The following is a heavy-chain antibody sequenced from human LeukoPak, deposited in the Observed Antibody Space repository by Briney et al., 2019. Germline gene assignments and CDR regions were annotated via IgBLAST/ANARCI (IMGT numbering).Heavy chain of an antibody. CDR3: ARGGTGAFDY. Sequence: GGSLRLSCAASGFSFSSYEMNWVRQAPGKGLEWISYISSSGSTVNYADSVKGRFTISRDNAKNLLFLQMNSLRVEDTALYYCARGGTGAFDYWGQGILVTVSS. CDR2: ISSSGSTV. D-gene: IGHD2-8*02. V-gene: IGHV3-48*03. CDR1: GFSFSSYE. J-gene: IGHJ4*02.